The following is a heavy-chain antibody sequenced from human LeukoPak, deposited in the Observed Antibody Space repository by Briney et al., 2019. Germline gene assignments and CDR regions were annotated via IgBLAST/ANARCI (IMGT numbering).Heavy chain of an antibody. D-gene: IGHD6-13*01. CDR2: INHSGST. J-gene: IGHJ4*02. CDR1: GGSFSGYY. CDR3: AAFIAAAGNYYFDY. Sequence: PSETLSLTCALYGGSFSGYYWSWIRQPPGKGLEWIGEINHSGSTNYNPSLKSRVTISVDTSKNQFSLKLSSVTAADTAVYYCAAFIAAAGNYYFDYWGQGTLVTVSS. V-gene: IGHV4-34*01.